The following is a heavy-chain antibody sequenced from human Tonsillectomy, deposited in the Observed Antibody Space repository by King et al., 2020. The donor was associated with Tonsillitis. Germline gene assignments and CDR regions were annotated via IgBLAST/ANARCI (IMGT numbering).Heavy chain of an antibody. CDR1: GFTFSNYS. CDR2: ISGSSSFI. CDR3: ARLSGIYSWNADETFDY. D-gene: IGHD3-10*01. J-gene: IGHJ4*02. V-gene: IGHV3-21*01. Sequence: VQLVESGGGLVKPGGSLRLSCAASGFTFSNYSMNWVRQAPGKGLEWVSSISGSSSFIYYADSVKGRFTISRDNAKNSLYLQMHSLRAEDTAVYYCARLSGIYSWNADETFDYWGQGTLVTVSS.